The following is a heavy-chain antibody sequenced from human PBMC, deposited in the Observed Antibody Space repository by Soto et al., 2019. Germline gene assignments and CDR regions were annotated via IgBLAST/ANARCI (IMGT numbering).Heavy chain of an antibody. CDR1: GGSISSYS. CDR2: IYTSGSM. J-gene: IGHJ5*02. CDR3: ARGFDT. Sequence: QVQLQESGPGLVKPSETLSLSCTVSGGSISSYSWTWIRQPVGRGLECIGRIYTSGSMNYNPSHRSRVSMSVDTSKNQFFLNLSSVTAADTAVYYCARGFDTWGQGTLVTVSS. V-gene: IGHV4-4*07.